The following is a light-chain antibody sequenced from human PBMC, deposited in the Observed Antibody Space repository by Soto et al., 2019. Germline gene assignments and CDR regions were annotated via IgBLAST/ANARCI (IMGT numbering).Light chain of an antibody. CDR1: QSISIW. CDR3: QQYNTYST. V-gene: IGKV1-5*03. CDR2: KAS. J-gene: IGKJ5*01. Sequence: DIQMTQSPSSLSGSVGDSVPITCRASQSISIWLAWYQQKPGKAPKILIYKASSLESGVPARFSGSGSGTEFTLTISSLQPEDFATYYCQQYNTYSTVGQGTRLEIK.